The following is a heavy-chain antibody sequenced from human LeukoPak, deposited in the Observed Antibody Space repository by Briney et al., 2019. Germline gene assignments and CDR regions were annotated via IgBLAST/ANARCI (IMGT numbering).Heavy chain of an antibody. CDR2: ISYDGSNK. V-gene: IGHV3-30*18. J-gene: IGHJ3*02. CDR3: AKQFGGSGLLDAFDI. Sequence: GGSLRLSCAASGFTFSSYGMHWVCQAPGKGLEWVAVISYDGSNKYYADSVKGRFTISRDNSKNTLYLQMNSLRAEDTAVYYCAKQFGGSGLLDAFDIWGQGTMVTVSS. CDR1: GFTFSSYG. D-gene: IGHD3-10*01.